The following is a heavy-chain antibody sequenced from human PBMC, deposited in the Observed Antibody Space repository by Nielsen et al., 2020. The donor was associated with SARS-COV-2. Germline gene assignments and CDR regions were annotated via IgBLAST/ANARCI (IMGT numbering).Heavy chain of an antibody. CDR2: IDWNSAAI. CDR3: AKGLSYYNYYYMDV. Sequence: GESLKISCAASGFRFDDYAMHWVRQAPGKGLEWVSSIDWNSAAIGYADSVRGRFTISRDNTRNSLYLQMNSLRAEDTALYYCAKGLSYYNYYYMDVWGKGTTVTVSS. J-gene: IGHJ6*03. V-gene: IGHV3-9*01. CDR1: GFRFDDYA.